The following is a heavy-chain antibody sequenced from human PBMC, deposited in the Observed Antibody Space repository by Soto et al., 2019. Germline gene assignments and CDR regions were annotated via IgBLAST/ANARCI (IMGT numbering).Heavy chain of an antibody. Sequence: QITLKESGPTLVKPTQTLTLTCTFSGFSLSTSGVGVGWIRQPPGKALEWLALIYWDDDKRYSPSLKSRLTITKDPSKNQVVLKMTNRAPVDTATYSCAHLTRLVAGGGGGDYYGMDVWGQGTTVTVSS. V-gene: IGHV2-5*02. CDR1: GFSLSTSGVG. D-gene: IGHD3-22*01. CDR3: AHLTRLVAGGGGGDYYGMDV. J-gene: IGHJ6*02. CDR2: IYWDDDK.